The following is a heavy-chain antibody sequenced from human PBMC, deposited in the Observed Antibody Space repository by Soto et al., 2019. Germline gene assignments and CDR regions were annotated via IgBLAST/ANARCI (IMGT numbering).Heavy chain of an antibody. CDR2: IYHSGST. V-gene: IGHV4-30-2*01. CDR3: ARANTGYCSGGSCQKGHWFAP. Sequence: QLQLQESGSGLVKPSQTLSLTCAVSGGSISSGGYSWSWIRQPPGKGLEWIGYIYHSGSTYYNPSLTSRVIISVDRSKNQFSLKLSSVTAADTAVYYCARANTGYCSGGSCQKGHWFAPWGQGTLVTVSS. CDR1: GGSISSGGYS. J-gene: IGHJ5*02. D-gene: IGHD2-15*01.